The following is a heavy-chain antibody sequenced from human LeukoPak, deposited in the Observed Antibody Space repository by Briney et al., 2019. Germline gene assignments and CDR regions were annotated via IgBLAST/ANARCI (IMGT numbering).Heavy chain of an antibody. CDR1: GFTFRNYW. Sequence: GGSLRLSCAASGFTFRNYWLTWVRQAPGKGLEWVAKIKQAGSEKYYVDYVKGRFSISRDNAKNSLYLQMNSLRAEDTAIYYCAGGQHFYYGMDVWGQGTTVTVFS. CDR2: IKQAGSEK. V-gene: IGHV3-7*04. CDR3: AGGQHFYYGMDV. J-gene: IGHJ6*02.